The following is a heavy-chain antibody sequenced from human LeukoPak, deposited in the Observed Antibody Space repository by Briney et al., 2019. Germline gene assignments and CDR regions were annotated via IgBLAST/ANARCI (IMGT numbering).Heavy chain of an antibody. J-gene: IGHJ4*02. CDR3: ARASASYGCDY. CDR1: GYTFTGYY. CDR2: INPSGGST. Sequence: ASVKVSCKASGYTFTGYYMHWVRQAPGQGLEWMGIINPSGGSTSYAQKFQGRVTMTRDTSTSTVYMELSSLRSEDTAVYYCARASASYGCDYWGQGTLVTVSS. V-gene: IGHV1-46*01. D-gene: IGHD5-18*01.